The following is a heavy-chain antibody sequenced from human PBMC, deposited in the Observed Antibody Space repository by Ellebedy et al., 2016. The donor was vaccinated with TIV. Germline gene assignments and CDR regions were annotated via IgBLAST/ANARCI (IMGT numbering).Heavy chain of an antibody. D-gene: IGHD6-13*01. J-gene: IGHJ4*02. CDR3: ARLIGSSWLDY. Sequence: SQTLSLTCAISGDSVSSNIVTWQWSRQSPSRGLEWLGRTYYRSKWSTDYAQSVRSRATINPDTSKNLVSLQLDSVTPDDTAVYYCARLIGSSWLDYWGQGIQVTVSS. V-gene: IGHV6-1*01. CDR2: TYYRSKWST. CDR1: GDSVSSNIVT.